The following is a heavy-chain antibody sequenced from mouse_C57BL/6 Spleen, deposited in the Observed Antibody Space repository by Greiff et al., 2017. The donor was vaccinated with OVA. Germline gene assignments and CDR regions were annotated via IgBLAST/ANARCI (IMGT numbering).Heavy chain of an antibody. D-gene: IGHD2-5*01. CDR2: IRNKANGYTT. CDR3: ARIYYSNYVGYFDY. J-gene: IGHJ2*01. V-gene: IGHV7-3*01. CDR1: GFTFTDYY. Sequence: VQLKESGGGLVQPGGSLSLSCAASGFTFTDYYMSWVRQPPGKALEWLGFIRNKANGYTTEYSASVKGRFTISRDNSQSILYLQMNALRAEDSATYYCARIYYSNYVGYFDYWGQGTTLTVSS.